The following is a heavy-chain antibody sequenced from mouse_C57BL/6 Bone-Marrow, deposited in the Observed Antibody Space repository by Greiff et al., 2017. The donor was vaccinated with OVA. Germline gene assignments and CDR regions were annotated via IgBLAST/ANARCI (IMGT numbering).Heavy chain of an antibody. Sequence: VKLQESGAELARPGASVKLSCKASGYTFTSYGISWVKQRTGQGLEWIGEIYPRSGNTYYNEKFKGKATLTADKSSSTAYMELRSLTSEDSAVYFCARYYGSSSHWYFDVWGTGTTVTVSS. CDR3: ARYYGSSSHWYFDV. D-gene: IGHD1-1*01. CDR1: GYTFTSYG. J-gene: IGHJ1*03. CDR2: IYPRSGNT. V-gene: IGHV1-81*01.